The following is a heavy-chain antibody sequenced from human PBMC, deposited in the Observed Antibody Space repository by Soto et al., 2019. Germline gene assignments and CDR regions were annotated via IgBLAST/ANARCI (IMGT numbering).Heavy chain of an antibody. V-gene: IGHV4-39*07. D-gene: IGHD6-13*01. CDR1: GGSISSSSYY. Sequence: SETLSLTCTVSGGSISSSSYYWGWIRQPPGKGLEWIGSIYYSGSTNYNPSLKSRVTISVDTSKNKFSLKLSSVTAADTAVYYCASAGIRASSWPNYYYYYYMDVWGKGTTVTVSS. CDR3: ASAGIRASSWPNYYYYYYMDV. J-gene: IGHJ6*03. CDR2: IYYSGST.